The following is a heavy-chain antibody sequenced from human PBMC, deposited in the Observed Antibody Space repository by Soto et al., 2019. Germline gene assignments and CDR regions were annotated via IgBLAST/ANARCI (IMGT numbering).Heavy chain of an antibody. V-gene: IGHV4-34*01. CDR1: GGSFSGYY. D-gene: IGHD3-16*01. Sequence: PSETLSLTCAVYGGSFSGYYWSWIRQPPGRGLEWIGEINHSGSTNYNPSLKSRVTISVDTSKNQFSLKLSSVTAADTAVYYCAWGHYYYYGMDVWGQGTTGTVSS. CDR2: INHSGST. J-gene: IGHJ6*02. CDR3: AWGHYYYYGMDV.